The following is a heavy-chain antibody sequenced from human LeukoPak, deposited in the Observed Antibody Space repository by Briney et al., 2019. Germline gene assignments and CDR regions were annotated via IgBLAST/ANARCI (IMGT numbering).Heavy chain of an antibody. CDR2: IIPNFGRA. V-gene: IGHV1-69*01. CDR3: ADLVYCSSSSCYEPFNQT. J-gene: IGHJ4*02. CDR1: GCTFSSLT. D-gene: IGHD2-2*01. Sequence: SVKVSCKASGCTFSSLTMNWVRQAPGQGLEWMGGIIPNFGRANYAQKFQGRVTITADDSTSTAYMELSSLRSEDTAVYYCADLVYCSSSSCYEPFNQTWGQGTLVTVSP.